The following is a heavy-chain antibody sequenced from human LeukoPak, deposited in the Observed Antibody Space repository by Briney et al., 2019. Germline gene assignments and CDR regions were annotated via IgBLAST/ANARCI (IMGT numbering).Heavy chain of an antibody. D-gene: IGHD3-22*01. J-gene: IGHJ4*02. Sequence: PGGSLRLSCAASGFTFSTYAMSWVRQAPGKGLEWVSSISSSGDITFYADSVKDRFTISRDNSRNTLYLQMSRLRAEDTAIYYCAKDRPNYHESNGHYYRPNGDYWGQGTLVTVSS. CDR1: GFTFSTYA. CDR2: ISSSGDIT. V-gene: IGHV3-23*01. CDR3: AKDRPNYHESNGHYYRPNGDY.